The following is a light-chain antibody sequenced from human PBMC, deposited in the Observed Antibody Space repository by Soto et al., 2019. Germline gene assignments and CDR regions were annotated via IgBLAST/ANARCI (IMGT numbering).Light chain of an antibody. CDR1: QSVSSSY. Sequence: EIVLTQSPGTLSLSPGERATVSCRASQSVSSSYLAWYQQKPGQAPRLLIYGASSRATGIPDRFSGSGSGTDFTLTISRLEPEDFAVYYCQQYGSSLKYTFGQGTKLEIK. V-gene: IGKV3-20*01. CDR3: QQYGSSLKYT. J-gene: IGKJ2*01. CDR2: GAS.